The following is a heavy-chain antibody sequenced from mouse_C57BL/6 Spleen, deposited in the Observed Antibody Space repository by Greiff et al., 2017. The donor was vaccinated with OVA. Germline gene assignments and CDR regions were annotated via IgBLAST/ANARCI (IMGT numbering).Heavy chain of an antibody. CDR1: GYTFTDYY. V-gene: IGHV1-26*01. J-gene: IGHJ1*03. Sequence: VQLQQSGPELVKPGASVKISCKASGYTFTDYYMNWVKQSHGKSLEWIGDINPNNGGTSYNQKFKGKATLTVDKSSSTAYMELRSLTSEDSAVYYCARCYGSSSWYFDVWGTGTTVTVSS. D-gene: IGHD1-1*01. CDR2: INPNNGGT. CDR3: ARCYGSSSWYFDV.